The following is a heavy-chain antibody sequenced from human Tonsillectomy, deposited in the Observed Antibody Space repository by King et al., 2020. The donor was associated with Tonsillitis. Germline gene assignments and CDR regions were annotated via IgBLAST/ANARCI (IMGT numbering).Heavy chain of an antibody. D-gene: IGHD4-17*01. CDR1: GYIFSTYY. CDR3: ARALSDYGDYTLAFDY. V-gene: IGHV1-46*01. Sequence: VQLVESGAEVKKPGASVTVSCKASGYIFSTYYIHWVRQAPGQGLEWMGVINPSGGSTSYAQKFQGRVTMTRDTSTSTVYMELSSLRSEDTAVYYCARALSDYGDYTLAFDYWGQGTLVTVSS. CDR2: INPSGGST. J-gene: IGHJ4*02.